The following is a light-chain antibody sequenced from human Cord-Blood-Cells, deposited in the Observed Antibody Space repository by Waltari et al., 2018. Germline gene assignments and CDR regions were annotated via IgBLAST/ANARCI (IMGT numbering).Light chain of an antibody. J-gene: IGKJ2*02. V-gene: IGKV1-39*01. CDR3: QQSYSTPRT. CDR2: AAS. CDR1: QSISSY. Sequence: DIQMTQSQSSLSASVGARVPITCRASQSISSYLNWYQQKPGKAPKLLIYAASSLQSGVPSRFSGSGSGTDFTLTISSLQPEDFATYYCQQSYSTPRTFGQGTKLEIK.